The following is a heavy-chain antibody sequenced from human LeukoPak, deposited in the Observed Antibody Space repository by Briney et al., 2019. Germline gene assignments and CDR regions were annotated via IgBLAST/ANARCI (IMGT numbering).Heavy chain of an antibody. D-gene: IGHD3-22*01. CDR1: GFTFSNYA. J-gene: IGHJ4*02. CDR2: ISYDAKYK. Sequence: GGSLRLSCVGSGFTFSNYAMHWVRQAPGKGLEWVAVISYDAKYKYYSDSVKGRFTISRDNSKNTLYLQMNSLRPEDTGLYFCARERDFDSSLLYWGQGTLVTVSS. CDR3: ARERDFDSSLLY. V-gene: IGHV3-30*14.